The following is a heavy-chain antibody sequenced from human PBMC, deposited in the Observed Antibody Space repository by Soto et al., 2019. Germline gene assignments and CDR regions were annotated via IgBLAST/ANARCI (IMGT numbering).Heavy chain of an antibody. D-gene: IGHD2-15*01. CDR1: GFTFSSYW. V-gene: IGHV3-74*01. Sequence: GGSLRLSCAASGFTFSSYWMHWVRQAPGKGLVWVSRINTDGSSTNYADSVKGRLTISRDNAKNTLYLQMNNLRAEDTAVYYCAYCSGGRCYSYYSYMDVWGKGTTVTVSS. CDR3: AYCSGGRCYSYYSYMDV. J-gene: IGHJ6*03. CDR2: INTDGSST.